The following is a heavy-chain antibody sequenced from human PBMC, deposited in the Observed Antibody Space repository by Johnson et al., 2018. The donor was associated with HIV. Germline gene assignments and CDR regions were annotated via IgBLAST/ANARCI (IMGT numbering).Heavy chain of an antibody. V-gene: IGHV3-30*04. CDR1: EFTFSSYA. CDR3: AREYSSLSQGAFDI. Sequence: QVQLVESGGGVVQPGRSLRLSCAASEFTFSSYAMHWVRQAPGKGLEWVAVISYDGSNKYYADSVKGRFTISRDNSKNTLYLQMNSLRAEDTAVYYCAREYSSLSQGAFDIWGQGTMVTVSS. J-gene: IGHJ3*02. D-gene: IGHD6-6*01. CDR2: ISYDGSNK.